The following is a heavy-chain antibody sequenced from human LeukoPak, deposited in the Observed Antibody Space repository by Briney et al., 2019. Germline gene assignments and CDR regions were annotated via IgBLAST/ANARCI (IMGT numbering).Heavy chain of an antibody. V-gene: IGHV3-30*18. CDR1: GFTFSSYG. D-gene: IGHD1-26*01. J-gene: IGHJ6*02. Sequence: GGSLRLSCAASGFTFSSYGMHWVRQAPGKGLEWVAVISYDGSNKYYADSVKGRFTISRDNSKNTLYLQMNSLRAEDTAVYYCAKDLGWDPKDYGMDVWGQGTTVTVSS. CDR2: ISYDGSNK. CDR3: AKDLGWDPKDYGMDV.